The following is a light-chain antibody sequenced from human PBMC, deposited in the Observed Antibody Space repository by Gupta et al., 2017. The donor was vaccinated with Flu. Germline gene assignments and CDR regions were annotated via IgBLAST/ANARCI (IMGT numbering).Light chain of an antibody. V-gene: IGLV2-11*01. CDR1: TSDVGRYNY. CDR3: CSHAGSFV. CDR2: DVN. Sequence: QSALTQLRAASGSAVHAVTIASTGITSDVGRYNYVSLYQQHPGKAPKLLIYDVNKRPSGVPDRFSGSMTGNTASLTISGLQADDEAEYHCCSHAGSFVFGTGTMVAVL. J-gene: IGLJ1*01.